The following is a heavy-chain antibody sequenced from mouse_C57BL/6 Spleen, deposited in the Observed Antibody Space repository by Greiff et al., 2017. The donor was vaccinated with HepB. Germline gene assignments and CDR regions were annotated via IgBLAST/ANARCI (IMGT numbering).Heavy chain of an antibody. CDR1: GYTFTSYG. CDR2: IYPRSGNT. J-gene: IGHJ1*03. CDR3: AVITTVVARWYFDV. D-gene: IGHD1-1*01. V-gene: IGHV1-81*01. Sequence: VKLMESGAELARPGASVKLSCKASGYTFTSYGISWVKQRTGQGLEWIGEIYPRSGNTYYNEKFKGKATLTADKSSSTAYMELRSLTSEDSAVYLCAVITTVVARWYFDVWGTGTTVTVSS.